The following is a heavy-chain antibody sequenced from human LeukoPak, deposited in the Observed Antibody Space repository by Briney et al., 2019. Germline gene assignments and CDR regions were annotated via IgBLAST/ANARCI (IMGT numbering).Heavy chain of an antibody. J-gene: IGHJ4*02. CDR2: IYTSGST. D-gene: IGHD3-22*01. CDR3: ARVGPRPKDSSGYVGRHFDY. Sequence: SETLSLTCTVSGGSISSYYWSWIRQPAGKGLEWIGRIYTSGSTNYNPSLKSRVTMSVDTSKNQFSLKLSSVTAADMAVYYCARVGPRPKDSSGYVGRHFDYWGQGTLVTVSP. CDR1: GGSISSYY. V-gene: IGHV4-4*07.